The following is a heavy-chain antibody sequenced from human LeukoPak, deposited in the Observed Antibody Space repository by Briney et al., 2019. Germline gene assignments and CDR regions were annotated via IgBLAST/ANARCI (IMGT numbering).Heavy chain of an antibody. J-gene: IGHJ4*02. Sequence: GESLKISCKGSGYSFTNHWIGGVRQMPGKGLEGMGIIYPGDSDIKYSPSFQGQVTISADKYISTAYLQWSSLQASDTAMYYCARLGGWYSASYYSDYWGQGTLVTVSS. CDR1: GYSFTNHW. CDR3: ARLGGWYSASYYSDY. CDR2: IYPGDSDI. V-gene: IGHV5-51*01. D-gene: IGHD6-6*01.